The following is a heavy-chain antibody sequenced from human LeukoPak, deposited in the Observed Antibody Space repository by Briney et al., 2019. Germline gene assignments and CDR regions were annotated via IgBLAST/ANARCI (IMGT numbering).Heavy chain of an antibody. D-gene: IGHD3-3*02. CDR1: GYTSTSPD. V-gene: IGHV1-8*01. J-gene: IGHJ3*02. Sequence: GASVKVSCKASGYTSTSPDINWVRQATGRGLEWLGWMNPRDNTGYAQKFQGRVTLIRDKSINTAYMELSSLRSEGTAVYYCARYTQHYGFDIWGQGTMVTVSA. CDR2: MNPRDNT. CDR3: ARYTQHYGFDI.